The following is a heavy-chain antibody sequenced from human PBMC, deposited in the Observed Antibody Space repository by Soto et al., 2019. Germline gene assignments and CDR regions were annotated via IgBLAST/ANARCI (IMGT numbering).Heavy chain of an antibody. V-gene: IGHV3-30-3*01. D-gene: IGHD2-2*01. CDR1: GFTFSNHA. CDR2: ISSDGGSK. Sequence: QVQLVESGGGVVQPGRSLRVSCAASGFTFSNHAMHWVRQAPGKRPEWVSIISSDGGSKDSTDSVKGRFTISRGNSKNTMYLQMYRLRPEDTAVYYCARSRDCSSTSCYLPFDYWGQGTLVTVSS. CDR3: ARSRDCSSTSCYLPFDY. J-gene: IGHJ4*02.